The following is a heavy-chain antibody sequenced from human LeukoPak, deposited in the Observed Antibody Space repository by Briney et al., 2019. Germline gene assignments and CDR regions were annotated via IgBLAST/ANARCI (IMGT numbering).Heavy chain of an antibody. CDR2: IYYSGST. Sequence: SETLSLTCTVSGGSISSGGYYWSWIRQHPGKGLEWIGYIYYSGSTYYNPSLKSRVTISVDTSKKQFALKLSSVTAADTAVYYCARGYDSSAYYPFNYWGQGTLVTVSS. CDR3: ARGYDSSAYYPFNY. J-gene: IGHJ4*02. D-gene: IGHD3-22*01. V-gene: IGHV4-31*03. CDR1: GGSISSGGYY.